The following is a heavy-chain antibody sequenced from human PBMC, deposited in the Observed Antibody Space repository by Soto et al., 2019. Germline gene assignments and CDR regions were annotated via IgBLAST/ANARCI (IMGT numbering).Heavy chain of an antibody. D-gene: IGHD6-13*01. V-gene: IGHV2-70*01. CDR3: ARMGATGSAYFYYGMDV. CDR2: IDWNDNK. J-gene: IGHJ6*02. Sequence: SGPTLVNPTQTLTLTCSFSGFSLSASSMCVNWIRQSPGKALEWLALIDWNDNKYYSTSLKTRLTISKDTSKNQVVLTMTNMDPVDTATYYCARMGATGSAYFYYGMDVWGQGTTVTVSS. CDR1: GFSLSASSMC.